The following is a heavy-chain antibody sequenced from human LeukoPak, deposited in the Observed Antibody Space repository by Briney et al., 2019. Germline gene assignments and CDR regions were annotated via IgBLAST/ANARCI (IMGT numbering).Heavy chain of an antibody. D-gene: IGHD5-18*01. V-gene: IGHV4-59*01. CDR1: GGSISSYY. Sequence: SETLSLTCTVSGGSISSYYWSWIRQPPGKGLEWIGYIYYSGSTNYNPSLKSRVTISVDTSKNQFSLKLSSVTAADTAVYYCARASTAMAPFQHWGQGTLVTVSS. J-gene: IGHJ1*01. CDR3: ARASTAMAPFQH. CDR2: IYYSGST.